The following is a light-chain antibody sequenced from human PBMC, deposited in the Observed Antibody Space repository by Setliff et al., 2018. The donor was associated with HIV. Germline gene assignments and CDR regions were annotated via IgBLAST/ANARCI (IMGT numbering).Light chain of an antibody. V-gene: IGLV2-14*03. CDR2: DVI. CDR1: SSDVGGYYS. CDR3: SSYTTSSTLYV. Sequence: QSALTQPASVSGSPGQSITISCTGISSDVGGYYSVSWYQQHPGKAPKLMIYDVINRPSGVSNRFSGSGSGNTASLAISGLQVEDEADYYCSSYTTSSTLYVFGPGTKVTVL. J-gene: IGLJ1*01.